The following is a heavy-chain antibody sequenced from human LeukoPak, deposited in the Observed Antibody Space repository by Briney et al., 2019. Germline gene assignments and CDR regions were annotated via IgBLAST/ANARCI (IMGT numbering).Heavy chain of an antibody. D-gene: IGHD6-13*01. Sequence: GGSLRLSCEASGFTFRNYAMTWVRQAPGKGLEWVSGISSSGGSTNYADSAKGRFTISRDNSKNTLYLQMNSLRAEDTAVYYCAREFMVAAADDWGQGTLVTVSS. CDR1: GFTFRNYA. J-gene: IGHJ4*02. CDR3: AREFMVAAADD. CDR2: ISSSGGST. V-gene: IGHV3-23*01.